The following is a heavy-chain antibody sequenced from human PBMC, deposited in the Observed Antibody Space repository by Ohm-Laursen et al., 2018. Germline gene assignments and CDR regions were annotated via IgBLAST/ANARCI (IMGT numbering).Heavy chain of an antibody. V-gene: IGHV1-18*04. Sequence: VASVKVSCKASGYTFTGYYMHWVRQAPGQGLEWMGWISANNGKTNYSQSLQGRVTMTTDTSTSTAYMELRSLRSDDTAVYYCARGSGSHQDYYYGMDVWGQGTTVTVSS. D-gene: IGHD1-26*01. CDR2: ISANNGKT. CDR1: GYTFTGYY. CDR3: ARGSGSHQDYYYGMDV. J-gene: IGHJ6*02.